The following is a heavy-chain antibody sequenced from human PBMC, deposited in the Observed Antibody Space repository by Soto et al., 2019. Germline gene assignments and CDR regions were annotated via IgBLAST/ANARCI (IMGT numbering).Heavy chain of an antibody. J-gene: IGHJ4*02. CDR1: GYTFTRSG. CDR3: ARDNGAGQSIFDY. D-gene: IGHD6-19*01. V-gene: IGHV1-18*01. Sequence: ASVKVSCKASGYTFTRSGISWARQAPGQGPEWMGWISSYNGDTNYAQTFQGRVTMTTDTSTSTAYMELRSLRSDDTAVYYCARDNGAGQSIFDYWGQGTLVTVSS. CDR2: ISSYNGDT.